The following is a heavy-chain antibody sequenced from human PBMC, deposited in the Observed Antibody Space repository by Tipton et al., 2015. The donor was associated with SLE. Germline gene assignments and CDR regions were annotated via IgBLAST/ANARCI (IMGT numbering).Heavy chain of an antibody. CDR1: GGSINSFY. CDR2: INDNGYT. J-gene: IGHJ6*03. Sequence: TLSLTCTVSGGSINSFYWSWIRQPPGKGLEWIGYINDNGYTTYNPSLKSRVTMSLDTSKNQFSLKLSSVTAADTAVYYCARGGLTYGYYYYMDVWGKGTTVTVSS. CDR3: ARGGLTYGYYYYMDV. V-gene: IGHV4-59*12. D-gene: IGHD2-21*02.